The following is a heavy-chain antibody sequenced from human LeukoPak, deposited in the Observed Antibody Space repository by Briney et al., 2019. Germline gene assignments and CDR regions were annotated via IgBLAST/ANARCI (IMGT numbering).Heavy chain of an antibody. J-gene: IGHJ4*02. V-gene: IGHV3-64D*09. CDR3: VKDLWGVRGYCSGGDCPNTNFEY. CDR1: GFTFSSYA. Sequence: PGGSLRLSCSASGFTFSSYAMHWVRQAPGKGLEYVSAISSNGGSTYYADSVKGRFTISRDNSKTTLFLQMSSLRAEDTAVYCCVKDLWGVRGYCSGGDCPNTNFEYWGQGTLVTVSS. CDR2: ISSNGGST. D-gene: IGHD2-15*01.